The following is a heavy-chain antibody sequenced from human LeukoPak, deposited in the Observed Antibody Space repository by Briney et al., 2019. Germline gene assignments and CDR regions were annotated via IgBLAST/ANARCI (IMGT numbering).Heavy chain of an antibody. CDR2: ISYDGSNE. D-gene: IGHD3-22*01. V-gene: IGHV3-30*18. CDR3: AKNPMKVRYYFDY. J-gene: IGHJ4*02. Sequence: PGGSLRLSCAASGXTFSSYGMHWVRQAPGKGLEWVVVISYDGSNEFYADSVKGRFTISRDNSTNTLYLQMYSLRAEDTAVYYCAKNPMKVRYYFDYWGQGTLVTVSS. CDR1: GXTFSSYG.